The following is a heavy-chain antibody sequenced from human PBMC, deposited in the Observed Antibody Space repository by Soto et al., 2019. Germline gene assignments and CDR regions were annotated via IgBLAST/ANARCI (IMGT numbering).Heavy chain of an antibody. CDR3: ARDRLARGIPVAGRIDY. D-gene: IGHD6-19*01. J-gene: IGHJ4*02. CDR2: ISSTGALM. Sequence: GGSLRLSCAAPGFIFSQYSMNWVRQAPGKGLEWVSSISSTGALMYYADSVKGRFTISRDDADNSLYLQMNSLRVEDTAVYYCARDRLARGIPVAGRIDYWGQGA. V-gene: IGHV3-21*01. CDR1: GFIFSQYS.